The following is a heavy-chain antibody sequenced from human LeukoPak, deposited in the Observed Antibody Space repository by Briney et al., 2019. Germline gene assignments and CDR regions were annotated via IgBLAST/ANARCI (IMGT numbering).Heavy chain of an antibody. CDR3: AKGFACAENRCYGLDS. CDR1: GFTFSSYS. J-gene: IGHJ4*02. Sequence: PGGSLRLSCAASGFTFSSYSMNWVRQAPGKGLEWVSSISSSSSYIYYADSVKGRFTISRDNAKNSLYLQMNSVGVEDTALYFCAKGFACAENRCYGLDSWAQGILVIVSS. D-gene: IGHD2-15*01. V-gene: IGHV3-21*04. CDR2: ISSSSSYI.